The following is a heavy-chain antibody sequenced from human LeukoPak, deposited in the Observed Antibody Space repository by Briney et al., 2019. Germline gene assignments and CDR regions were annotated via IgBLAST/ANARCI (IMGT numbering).Heavy chain of an antibody. CDR1: GFTFSSYA. CDR3: AKEAPSSYYCSGGSCYSEHYDY. J-gene: IGHJ4*02. CDR2: ISGSGGST. D-gene: IGHD2-15*01. V-gene: IGHV3-23*01. Sequence: GGSLRLSCAASGFTFSSYAMSWVRQAPGKGLEWVSCISGSGGSTYYADSVKGRFTISRDNSKNTLYLQMNSLRAEDTAVYFCAKEAPSSYYCSGGSCYSEHYDYWGQGTLVTVSS.